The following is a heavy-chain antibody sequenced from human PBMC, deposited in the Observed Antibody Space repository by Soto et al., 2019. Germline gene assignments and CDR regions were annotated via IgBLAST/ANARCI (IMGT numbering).Heavy chain of an antibody. CDR3: AGAPRTYDFPYYFDN. CDR1: GFTFSSYA. D-gene: IGHD3-3*01. CDR2: ISGSST. V-gene: IGHV3-23*01. Sequence: LRLSCSASGFTFSSYAMSWVRQAPGKGLEWVSAISGSSTYYADSVKGRFTISRDNSKDTLYLQMNSLRAEDTAVYYCAGAPRTYDFPYYFDNWGQGALVTVSS. J-gene: IGHJ4*02.